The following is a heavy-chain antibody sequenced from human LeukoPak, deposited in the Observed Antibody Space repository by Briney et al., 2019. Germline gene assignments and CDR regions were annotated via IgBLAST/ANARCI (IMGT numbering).Heavy chain of an antibody. CDR3: AKEAGQDYGALDAFDV. V-gene: IGHV3-21*01. CDR1: GFTFSSYS. Sequence: GGSLRLSCAASGFTFSSYSMKWVRQAPGKGLEWVSSIGGTSSSLYYAESVKGRFTISRDNARNSLYLQMNSLRAEDTAVYYCAKEAGQDYGALDAFDVWGQGTMVTVSS. D-gene: IGHD4-17*01. CDR2: IGGTSSSL. J-gene: IGHJ3*01.